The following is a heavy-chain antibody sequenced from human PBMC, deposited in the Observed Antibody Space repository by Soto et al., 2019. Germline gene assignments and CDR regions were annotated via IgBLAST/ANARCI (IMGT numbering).Heavy chain of an antibody. CDR3: AKYVAVAGPYYFDY. Sequence: GGSLRLSCAASGFTFSTSAMSWARQPPGKGLEWVSAISASGGNTYYGDSVQGRFTASRDNSKNTLYLQMNSLRADDTAVYYCAKYVAVAGPYYFDYWGQGTLVTVS. CDR1: GFTFSTSA. V-gene: IGHV3-23*01. D-gene: IGHD6-19*01. J-gene: IGHJ4*02. CDR2: ISASGGNT.